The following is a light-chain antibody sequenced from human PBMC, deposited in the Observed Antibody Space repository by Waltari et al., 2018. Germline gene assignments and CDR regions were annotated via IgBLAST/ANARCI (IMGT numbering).Light chain of an antibody. CDR1: RLPKKY. CDR3: YSTTDNNLGV. J-gene: IGLJ1*01. CDR2: QDS. V-gene: IGLV3-27*01. Sequence: SSELTQPSSVSVSPGQTARITCPGHRLPKKYTRWFQQKPGQAPVLVLYQDSARPSGIPERFSGSSSGTTVTLTISGAQVEDEADYYCYSTTDNNLGVFGPRTRVTVL.